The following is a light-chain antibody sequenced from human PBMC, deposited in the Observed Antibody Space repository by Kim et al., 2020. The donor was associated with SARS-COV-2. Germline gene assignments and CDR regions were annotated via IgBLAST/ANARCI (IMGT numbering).Light chain of an antibody. J-gene: IGKJ4*01. CDR1: QSVSTS. V-gene: IGKV3-11*01. Sequence: LSPGDRATLSCRATQSVSTSLAWYQQKPGQAPRLLIYDASNRFTGIPARFSGSGSGTDFTLTISSLEPEDFAVYYCQQRGNWPLTFGGGTKVDIK. CDR3: QQRGNWPLT. CDR2: DAS.